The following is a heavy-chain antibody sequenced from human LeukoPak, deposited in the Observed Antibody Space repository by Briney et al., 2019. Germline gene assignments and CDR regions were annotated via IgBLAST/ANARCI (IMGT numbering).Heavy chain of an antibody. CDR1: GFTFSSYW. V-gene: IGHV3-7*01. CDR2: IKQDGSEK. Sequence: GGSLRLSCAASGFTFSSYWMSWVRQAPRKGLEWVANIKQDGSEKYYVDSVEGRFTISRNNAKNSLYLQMNSLRAEDTAVYYCATVYCTTTNRFRRSDYWGQGTLVTVSS. CDR3: ATVYCTTTNRFRRSDY. D-gene: IGHD2-2*01. J-gene: IGHJ4*02.